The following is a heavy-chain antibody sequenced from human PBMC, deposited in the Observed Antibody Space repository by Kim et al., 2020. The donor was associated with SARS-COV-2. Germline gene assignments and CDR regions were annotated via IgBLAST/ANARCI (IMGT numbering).Heavy chain of an antibody. Sequence: YVDSLKGRFTISRDNAKTSLYLQMNSLRAEDTAVYYCARVSSYYYGMDVWGQGTTVTVSS. V-gene: IGHV3-7*01. J-gene: IGHJ6*02. CDR3: ARVSSYYYGMDV.